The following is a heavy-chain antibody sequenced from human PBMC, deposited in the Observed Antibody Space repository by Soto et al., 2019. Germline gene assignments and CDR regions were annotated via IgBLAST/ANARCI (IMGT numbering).Heavy chain of an antibody. J-gene: IGHJ4*02. D-gene: IGHD5-12*01. CDR1: GGSLSTNP. V-gene: IGHV1-69*06. CDR2: TGSGTGPG. Sequence: SVKVSCKASGGSLSTNPISWVRQAPGQGLEWMGGTGSGTGPGNHAQKFQGRLTVTADKSTSTVYMELTNLSSEDTAVYYCARRHRGGFFRFFDSWGQGTLATVSS. CDR3: ARRHRGGFFRFFDS.